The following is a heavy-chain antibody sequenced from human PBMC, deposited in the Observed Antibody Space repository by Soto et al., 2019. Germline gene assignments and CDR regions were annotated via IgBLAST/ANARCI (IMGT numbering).Heavy chain of an antibody. CDR2: ISYDGSNK. Sequence: WGSLRLSCAASGFTFSSYAIHCVRQSPFKWLEWVAVISYDGSNKYYADSVKGRFTISRDNSKNTLYLQMNSLRAEDTAVYYCARGPIWGTVTTSLLYYFDYWGQGTLVTVS. V-gene: IGHV3-30-3*01. J-gene: IGHJ4*02. CDR3: ARGPIWGTVTTSLLYYFDY. D-gene: IGHD4-17*01. CDR1: GFTFSSYA.